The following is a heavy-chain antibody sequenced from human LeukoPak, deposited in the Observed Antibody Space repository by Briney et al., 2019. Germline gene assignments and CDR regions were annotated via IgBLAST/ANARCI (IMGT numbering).Heavy chain of an antibody. D-gene: IGHD3-10*01. CDR2: INHSGST. Sequence: SETLSLTCAVYGGSFSGYYWSWIRQPPGKGLEWIGGINHSGSTSYNPSLKSRVTISVDTSKNQFSLKLSSVTAADTAVYYCARAGYYGSGSPLQIYYYGMDVWGQGTTVTVSS. J-gene: IGHJ6*02. CDR3: ARAGYYGSGSPLQIYYYGMDV. V-gene: IGHV4-34*01. CDR1: GGSFSGYY.